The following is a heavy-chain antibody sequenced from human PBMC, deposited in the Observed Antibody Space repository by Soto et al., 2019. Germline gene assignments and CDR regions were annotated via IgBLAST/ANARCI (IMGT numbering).Heavy chain of an antibody. D-gene: IGHD3-10*01. CDR2: ISTTGGST. CDR1: GFTFNAYS. CDR3: ARPDGSTYSFRY. J-gene: IGHJ4*02. V-gene: IGHV3-23*01. Sequence: DVQLLESGGSLVQPGGSLRLSCAASGFTFNAYSLSWVRQAPGKGLEWVSAISTTGGSTYYADPVKGRFTISRDNSQNTLSLQMSSLRAEDTAVYFCARPDGSTYSFRYWGQGTLVTVSS.